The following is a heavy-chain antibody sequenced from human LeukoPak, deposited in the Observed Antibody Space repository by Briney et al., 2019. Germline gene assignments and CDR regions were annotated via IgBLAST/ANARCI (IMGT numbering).Heavy chain of an antibody. J-gene: IGHJ4*02. V-gene: IGHV3-21*01. D-gene: IGHD2-2*01. CDR2: ISSSSSYT. CDR3: ASTIVVVPAAQMAHDY. CDR1: GFTFSSYS. Sequence: PGGSLRLSCAASGFTFSSYSMNWVRQAPGKGLEWVSSISSSSSYTYYADSVKGRFTISRDNAKNSLYLQVNSLRAEDTAVYYCASTIVVVPAAQMAHDYWGQGTLVTVSS.